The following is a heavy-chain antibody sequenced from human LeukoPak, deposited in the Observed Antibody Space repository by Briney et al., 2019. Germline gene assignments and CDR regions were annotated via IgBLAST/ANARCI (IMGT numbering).Heavy chain of an antibody. D-gene: IGHD1-26*01. J-gene: IGHJ5*02. CDR3: ARGRSSGSYSSWFDP. CDR1: GGSLSGYY. Sequence: SETLSLPCAVYGGSLSGYYWSWIRQPPERGLEWIGEINHSGSTNYNPSLKSRVTISEDTSKNQFSLKLSSVTAADTAVYYRARGRSSGSYSSWFDPWGQGTLVTVSS. V-gene: IGHV4-34*01. CDR2: INHSGST.